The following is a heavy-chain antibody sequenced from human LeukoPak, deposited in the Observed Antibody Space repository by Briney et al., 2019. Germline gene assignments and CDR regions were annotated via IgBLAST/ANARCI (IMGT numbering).Heavy chain of an antibody. Sequence: GASVKVSCKASGYTFTDYYMHWVQQAPGKGLEWMGRVDPEDGETIYAEKFQGRVTITADTSTDTAYMELSSLRSEDTAVYYCATAPPFGVVIRPFDYWGQGTLVTVSS. CDR3: ATAPPFGVVIRPFDY. CDR1: GYTFTDYY. J-gene: IGHJ4*02. CDR2: VDPEDGET. D-gene: IGHD3-3*01. V-gene: IGHV1-69-2*01.